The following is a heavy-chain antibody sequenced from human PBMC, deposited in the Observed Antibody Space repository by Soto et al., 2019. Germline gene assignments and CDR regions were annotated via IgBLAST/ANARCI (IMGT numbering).Heavy chain of an antibody. CDR3: ARGRYGDY. D-gene: IGHD1-1*01. CDR2: ISAHNGNT. Sequence: QVHLVQSGAEVKKPGASVKVSCKCSGYTFTSYGITWVRQAPGQGLEWMGWISAHNGNTDYAQKLQGRVTVTRDTSTSTAYIELRSLRSYDTAVYYCARGRYGDYWGQGALVTVSS. J-gene: IGHJ4*02. V-gene: IGHV1-18*01. CDR1: GYTFTSYG.